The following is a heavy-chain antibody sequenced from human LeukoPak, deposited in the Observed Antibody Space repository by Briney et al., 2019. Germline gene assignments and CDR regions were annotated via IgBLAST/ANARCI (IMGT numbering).Heavy chain of an antibody. Sequence: GGSLRLSCAASGFTFSSYSMNWVRQAPGKGLEWVSSISSSSSYIYYADSVKGRFTISSDNAKNSLYLQMNSLRAEDAALYYCARDTYYDYVWGSYPIEWGQGTLVTVSS. CDR3: ARDTYYDYVWGSYPIE. V-gene: IGHV3-21*04. CDR2: ISSSSSYI. J-gene: IGHJ4*02. CDR1: GFTFSSYS. D-gene: IGHD3-16*02.